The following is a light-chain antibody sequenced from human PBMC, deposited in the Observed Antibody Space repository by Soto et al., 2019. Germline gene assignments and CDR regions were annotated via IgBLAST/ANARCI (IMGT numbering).Light chain of an antibody. CDR2: AAS. J-gene: IGKJ4*01. CDR3: QQYYIYPPT. V-gene: IGKV1-8*01. Sequence: AIRMTQSPSSFSASTGDRVTITSRASQSIGTYLAWYQQIPGRAPKLLIFAASTLQRGVPSRFSGSGSGTDFTLTISCLQSEDFATYYCQQYYIYPPTFGGGTKVEIK. CDR1: QSIGTY.